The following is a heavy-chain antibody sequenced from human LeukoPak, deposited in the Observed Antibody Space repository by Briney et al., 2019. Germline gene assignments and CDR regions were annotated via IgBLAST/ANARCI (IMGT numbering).Heavy chain of an antibody. J-gene: IGHJ3*02. CDR3: ARDRDRWEPGPDHDAFDI. Sequence: SETLSLTCTVSGGSINSDNYYWSWIRQHPGKGPDWIGYIHYSGSTSYNPSLKSRVTISVDTSKNQFSLKLRSVTAADTAVYYCARDRDRWEPGPDHDAFDIWGQGTMVTVSS. V-gene: IGHV4-31*03. CDR1: GGSINSDNYY. CDR2: IHYSGST. D-gene: IGHD1-26*01.